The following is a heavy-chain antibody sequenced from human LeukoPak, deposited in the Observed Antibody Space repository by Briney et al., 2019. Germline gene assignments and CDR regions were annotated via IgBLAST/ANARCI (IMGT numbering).Heavy chain of an antibody. CDR3: ARARPFYGMDV. Sequence: GESLRLSCAVSGFTFSSYDMHWVRQATGKGLEWVSAIGTAGDPYYPGSVKGRFTISRDNAKNSLYLQMNSLRAGDTAVYYCARARPFYGMDVWGQGTTVTVSS. CDR2: IGTAGDP. V-gene: IGHV3-13*05. CDR1: GFTFSSYD. J-gene: IGHJ6*02.